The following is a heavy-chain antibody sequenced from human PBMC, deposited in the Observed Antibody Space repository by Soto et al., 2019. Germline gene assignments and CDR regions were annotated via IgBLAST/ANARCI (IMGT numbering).Heavy chain of an antibody. CDR2: IKHDGSDK. D-gene: IGHD3-10*01. J-gene: IGHJ6*02. CDR1: KFTFSTFW. V-gene: IGHV3-7*01. Sequence: EVFLVESGGDLVQPGGSLRLSCAASKFTFSTFWMSWVRQAPGKGLEWVANIKHDGSDKYYVDSVKGRFTISRDNAKNSVYLHINSQSAEDTAMYYCERDDYGSGKSHGLDVWGQGTLVTVAS. CDR3: ERDDYGSGKSHGLDV.